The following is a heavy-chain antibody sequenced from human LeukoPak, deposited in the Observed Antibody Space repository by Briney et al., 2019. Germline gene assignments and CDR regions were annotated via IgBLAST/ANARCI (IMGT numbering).Heavy chain of an antibody. CDR1: GGSISSSNW. V-gene: IGHV4-4*02. J-gene: IGHJ4*02. CDR3: ARDSSGYYFDY. CDR2: IYHSGST. Sequence: SETLSLTCAVSGGSISSSNWWSWVRQPPGKGLEWIGEIYHSGSTNYNPSLKSRVTISGDTSKNQFSLKLSSVTAADTAVYYCARDSSGYYFDYWGQGTLVTVSS. D-gene: IGHD3-22*01.